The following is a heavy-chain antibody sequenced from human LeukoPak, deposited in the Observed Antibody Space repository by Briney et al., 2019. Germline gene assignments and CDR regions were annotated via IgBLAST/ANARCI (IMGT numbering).Heavy chain of an antibody. CDR2: IYYSGGT. J-gene: IGHJ4*02. Sequence: KPSETLSLTCTVSGGSISSYYWSWIRQPPGNGLEWIEYIYYSGGTNYNPSLKSRVTISVDTSKNQFSLKLSSVTAADTAVYYCARLGFSNSGSYLAPSDYWGQGTLVTVSS. D-gene: IGHD1-26*01. CDR3: ARLGFSNSGSYLAPSDY. CDR1: GGSISSYY. V-gene: IGHV4-59*08.